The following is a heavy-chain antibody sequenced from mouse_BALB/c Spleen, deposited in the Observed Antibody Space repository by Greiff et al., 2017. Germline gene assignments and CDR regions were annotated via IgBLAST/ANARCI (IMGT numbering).Heavy chain of an antibody. J-gene: IGHJ4*01. CDR1: GFTFSSYA. V-gene: IGHV5-9-3*01. CDR2: ISSGGSYT. D-gene: IGHD2-10*02. Sequence: VQLKESGGGLVKPGGSLKLSCAASGFTFSSYAMSWVRQTPEKRLEWVATISSGGSYTYYPDSVKGRFTISRDNAKNTLYLQMSSLRSEDTAMYYCARRGYGNPYYAMDYWGQGTSVTVSS. CDR3: ARRGYGNPYYAMDY.